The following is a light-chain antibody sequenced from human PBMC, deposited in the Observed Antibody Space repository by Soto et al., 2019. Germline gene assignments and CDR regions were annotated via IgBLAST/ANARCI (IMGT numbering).Light chain of an antibody. V-gene: IGLV2-14*01. Sequence: QSVLTQPASVSGSPGQSITISCTGTSSDVGGYNYVSRYQQHPGKAPKLMIYDVRNRPSGVSNRFSGSKSGNTASLTISGLQAEDEADYYCSSYTSSSTVVFGGGTKVTVL. CDR2: DVR. CDR3: SSYTSSSTVV. J-gene: IGLJ2*01. CDR1: SSDVGGYNY.